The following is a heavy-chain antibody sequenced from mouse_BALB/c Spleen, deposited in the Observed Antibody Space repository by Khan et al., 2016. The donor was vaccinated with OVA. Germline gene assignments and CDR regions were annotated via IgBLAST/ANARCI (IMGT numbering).Heavy chain of an antibody. CDR3: TSLITTTTGDYYAMDY. Sequence: EVELVESGGDLVKPGGSLKLSCAASGFIFSSYGMSWVRQTPDKRLEWVATISSGGPYTYYPDSVKGRFTISRDNAKNTLTLQLSSLKSEDTAMYYCTSLITTTTGDYYAMDYWGQGTSVTVSS. D-gene: IGHD1-2*01. CDR1: GFIFSSYG. V-gene: IGHV5-6*01. CDR2: ISSGGPYT. J-gene: IGHJ4*01.